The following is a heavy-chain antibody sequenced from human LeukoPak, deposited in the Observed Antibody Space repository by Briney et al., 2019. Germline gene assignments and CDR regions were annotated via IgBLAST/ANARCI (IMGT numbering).Heavy chain of an antibody. D-gene: IGHD3-10*01. CDR2: INHSGTT. Sequence: SETLSLTCAVYGGSFSGYYWSWIRQPPGKGLEWIGEINHSGTTNYNPSLKSRVTISVDTSKNQFSLKMSSVTAADTAVYYCAREGSAVTNFDYWGQGTLVTVSS. J-gene: IGHJ4*02. V-gene: IGHV4-34*01. CDR3: AREGSAVTNFDY. CDR1: GGSFSGYY.